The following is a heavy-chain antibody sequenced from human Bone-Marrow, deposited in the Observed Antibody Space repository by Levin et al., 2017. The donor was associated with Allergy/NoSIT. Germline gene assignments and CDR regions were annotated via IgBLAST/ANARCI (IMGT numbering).Heavy chain of an antibody. D-gene: IGHD2-2*01. CDR3: AKDLSAVPAANYYYAMDV. J-gene: IGHJ6*02. CDR1: GFTYSSYA. V-gene: IGHV3-23*01. Sequence: GESLKISCAASGFTYSSYAMNWVRQAPGKGLEWVSGTSDSGGSTYYADSVKGRFTISRDNSKNTLYLQVNSLRAEDTALYYCAKDLSAVPAANYYYAMDVWGPGTTVTVSS. CDR2: TSDSGGST.